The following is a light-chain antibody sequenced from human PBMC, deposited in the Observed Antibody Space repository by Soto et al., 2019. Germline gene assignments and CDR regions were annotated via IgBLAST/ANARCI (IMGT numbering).Light chain of an antibody. V-gene: IGLV1-40*01. CDR2: GNN. CDR1: SSNIGAHFD. J-gene: IGLJ1*01. Sequence: QSVLTQPPSVSGAPGQRVTISCTGTSSNIGAHFDVHWYQQLPGAAPKLLIYGNNNRPSGVPDRFSGSKSGTSASLVITGLQSEDEADYYCQSYDIGLSARYVFGTGTSSPS. CDR3: QSYDIGLSARYV.